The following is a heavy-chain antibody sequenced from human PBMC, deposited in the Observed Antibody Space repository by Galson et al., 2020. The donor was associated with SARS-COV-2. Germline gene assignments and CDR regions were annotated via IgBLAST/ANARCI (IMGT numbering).Heavy chain of an antibody. J-gene: IGHJ6*02. V-gene: IGHV3-23*01. CDR2: ISGSGGST. Sequence: GGSLRLSCAASGFTFSSYAMSWVRQAPGKGLEWVSAISGSGGSTYYADSVKGRFTISRDNSKNTLYLQMNSLRAEDTAVYYCAKDRAVYSYTTLGYCSGGSCYDYYYGMDVWGQGTTVTVSS. D-gene: IGHD2-15*01. CDR1: GFTFSSYA. CDR3: AKDRAVYSYTTLGYCSGGSCYDYYYGMDV.